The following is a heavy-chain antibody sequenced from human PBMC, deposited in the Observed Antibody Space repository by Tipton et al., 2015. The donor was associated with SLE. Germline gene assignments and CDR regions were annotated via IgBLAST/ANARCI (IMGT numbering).Heavy chain of an antibody. Sequence: TLSLTCTVSGDSIIGHYWSWIRQSPGKGLEWIGYIYYSGSTNYNPSLKSRVTISVDTSKKQISLKLTSVTAADTAVYYCAREGIAGYYYALDVWGQGTTVTVSS. V-gene: IGHV4-59*11. CDR3: AREGIAGYYYALDV. CDR1: GDSIIGHY. J-gene: IGHJ6*02. CDR2: IYYSGST.